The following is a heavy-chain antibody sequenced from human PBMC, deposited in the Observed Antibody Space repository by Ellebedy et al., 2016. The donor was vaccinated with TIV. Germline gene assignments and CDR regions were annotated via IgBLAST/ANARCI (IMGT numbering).Heavy chain of an antibody. CDR1: GYTFTSYG. D-gene: IGHD3-22*01. CDR3: ARASYDSSGTVNDY. CDR2: MNPNSGNT. Sequence: AASVKVSCKASGYTFTSYGFSWVRQAPGQGLEWMGWMNPNSGNTGYAQKFRGRVTMTRNTSISTAYMELNSLRSEDTAVYYCARASYDSSGTVNDYWGQGTLVTVSS. J-gene: IGHJ4*02. V-gene: IGHV1-8*01.